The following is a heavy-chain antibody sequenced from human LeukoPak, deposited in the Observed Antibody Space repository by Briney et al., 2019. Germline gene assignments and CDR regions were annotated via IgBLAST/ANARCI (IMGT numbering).Heavy chain of an antibody. Sequence: GGSLRLSCAASGFTVKDNFMTWVRQAPGKGLEWVSLIYSGRSTYYADSVKGRFIISRDNSKNTLYLQMNSLRAEDTAVYYCARYSGTFSNSYFDCWGQGTLVTVSS. D-gene: IGHD1-26*01. CDR1: GFTVKDNF. CDR2: IYSGRST. J-gene: IGHJ4*02. V-gene: IGHV3-66*01. CDR3: ARYSGTFSNSYFDC.